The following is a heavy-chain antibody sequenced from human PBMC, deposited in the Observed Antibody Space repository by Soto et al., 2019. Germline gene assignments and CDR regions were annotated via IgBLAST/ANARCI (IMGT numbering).Heavy chain of an antibody. CDR2: IYYSGST. V-gene: IGHV4-30-4*01. Sequence: QVQLQESGPGLVKPSQTLSLTCTVSGGSISSGDYYWSWIRQPPGKGLEWIGYIYYSGSTYCNPSLKSRVTISVDASKNQCSLKLSSVTAADTAVYYCASRRSRGRALLFDPWGQGTLVTVSS. J-gene: IGHJ5*02. CDR1: GGSISSGDYY. CDR3: ASRRSRGRALLFDP. D-gene: IGHD1-26*01.